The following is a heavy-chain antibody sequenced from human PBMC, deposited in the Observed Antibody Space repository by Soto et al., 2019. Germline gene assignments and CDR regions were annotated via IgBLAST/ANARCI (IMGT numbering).Heavy chain of an antibody. Sequence: EVQLVESGGGLVQPGGSLRLSCAASGFTFSSYWMSWVRQAPGKGLEWVANIKQDGSEKYYVDSVKGRFTISRDNAKNSLYLQINSLRAEDTAVYYCARDLGSITIFGVGVHWFDPWGQGTLVTVSS. D-gene: IGHD3-3*01. CDR2: IKQDGSEK. CDR3: ARDLGSITIFGVGVHWFDP. J-gene: IGHJ5*02. CDR1: GFTFSSYW. V-gene: IGHV3-7*05.